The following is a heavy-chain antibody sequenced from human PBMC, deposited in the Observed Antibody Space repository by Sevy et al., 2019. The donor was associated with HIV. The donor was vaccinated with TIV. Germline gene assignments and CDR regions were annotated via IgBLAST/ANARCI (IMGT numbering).Heavy chain of an antibody. CDR2: ISYDGSNK. Sequence: GGSLRLSCAASGFTFSRYGMHWVRQAPGKGLEWVAVISYDGSNKFYVDSVKGRFTISRDNSKNTLYLQMNSLRAEDTAVYYCAKDWMWESDHFRNYYGMNVWGQGTTVTVSS. CDR1: GFTFSRYG. J-gene: IGHJ6*02. D-gene: IGHD3-3*02. V-gene: IGHV3-30*18. CDR3: AKDWMWESDHFRNYYGMNV.